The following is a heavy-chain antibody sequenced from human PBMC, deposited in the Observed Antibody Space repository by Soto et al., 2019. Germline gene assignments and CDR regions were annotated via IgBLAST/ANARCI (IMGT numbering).Heavy chain of an antibody. Sequence: SVKVSCKASGGTFSSYAISWVRQAPGQGLEWMGGITPIFGTANYAQKFQGRVTITADESTRTAYMELSSLRSEDTAVYYCARDNYYGSGRYLHWFDPWGQGTLVTVAS. J-gene: IGHJ5*02. CDR1: GGTFSSYA. D-gene: IGHD3-10*01. V-gene: IGHV1-69*13. CDR3: ARDNYYGSGRYLHWFDP. CDR2: ITPIFGTA.